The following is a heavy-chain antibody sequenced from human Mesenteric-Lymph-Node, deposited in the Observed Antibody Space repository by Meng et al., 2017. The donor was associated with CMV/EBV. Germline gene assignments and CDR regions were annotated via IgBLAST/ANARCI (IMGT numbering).Heavy chain of an antibody. CDR3: ARATPGYSYGPLDY. CDR1: GFTFSDYY. Sequence: ESLKISCAASGFTFSDYYMSWIRQPPGKGLEWIGSIYYSGSTYYNPSLKSRVTISVDTSKNQFSLKLSSVTAADTAVYYCARATPGYSYGPLDYWGQGTLVTVSS. J-gene: IGHJ4*02. V-gene: IGHV4-38-2*01. CDR2: IYYSGST. D-gene: IGHD5-18*01.